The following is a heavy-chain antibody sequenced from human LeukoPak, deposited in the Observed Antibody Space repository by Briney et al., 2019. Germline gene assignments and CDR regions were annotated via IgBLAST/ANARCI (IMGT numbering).Heavy chain of an antibody. Sequence: GGTLRLSCAGSGFSFSTYGMTWVRQAPGKGLEWVSSVSSSGETTYYADSVKGRFTISRDNSKSTLYLQMNSLRVDDTAVYYCARDYRGGWNDYWGQGILVTVSS. CDR2: VSSSGETT. CDR3: ARDYRGGWNDY. CDR1: GFSFSTYG. J-gene: IGHJ4*02. D-gene: IGHD1-26*01. V-gene: IGHV3-23*01.